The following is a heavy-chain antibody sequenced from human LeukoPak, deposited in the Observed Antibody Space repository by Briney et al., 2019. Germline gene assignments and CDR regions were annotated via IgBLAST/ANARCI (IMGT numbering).Heavy chain of an antibody. Sequence: SETLSLTCTVSGGSISSYYWSWIRQPPGKGLEWIGYIYYSGSTNYNPSLKSRVTISVDTSKNQFSLKLSSVTAADTAVYYCASLRTGDFDYWGQGALVTVSS. V-gene: IGHV4-59*01. CDR1: GGSISSYY. CDR3: ASLRTGDFDY. J-gene: IGHJ4*02. D-gene: IGHD3-10*01. CDR2: IYYSGST.